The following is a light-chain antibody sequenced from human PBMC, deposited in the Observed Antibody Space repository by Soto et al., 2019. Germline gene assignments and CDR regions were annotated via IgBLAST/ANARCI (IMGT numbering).Light chain of an antibody. CDR1: QSISSY. V-gene: IGKV1-39*01. CDR2: AAS. CDR3: QQSYSMVT. J-gene: IGKJ5*01. Sequence: DIQMTQSPSSLSASVGDRVTITCRASQSISSYLNWYQQKPGKAPKLLIYAASSLQGGVPSRFSGSGSGTDFTLTISSLQPEDFATYYCQQSYSMVTFGQGTRLEIK.